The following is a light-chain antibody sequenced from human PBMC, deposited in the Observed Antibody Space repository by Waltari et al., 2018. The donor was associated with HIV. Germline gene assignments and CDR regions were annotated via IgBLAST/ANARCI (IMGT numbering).Light chain of an antibody. CDR2: GAS. V-gene: IGKV3-20*01. Sequence: VLTQSPGTLSLFPGARATLSCRASQSVSSSYLAWYQQKPGQAPRLLIYGASSRATGIPDRFSGSGSGTDFTLTLSRLEPEDFAVYYCQQYGSSPAATFGPGTKVDIK. CDR1: QSVSSSY. J-gene: IGKJ3*01. CDR3: QQYGSSPAAT.